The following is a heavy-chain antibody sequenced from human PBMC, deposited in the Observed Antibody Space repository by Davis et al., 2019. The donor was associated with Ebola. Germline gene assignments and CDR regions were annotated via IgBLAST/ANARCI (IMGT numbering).Heavy chain of an antibody. J-gene: IGHJ4*02. V-gene: IGHV1-18*01. CDR1: GYTFSRYG. CDR3: ARIPRHSSSWYEGVDY. D-gene: IGHD6-13*01. Sequence: ASVKVSCKASGYTFSRYGISWVRQAPGQGLEWMGWISAYNGETNYAQKLQGRVTMTTDTSTSTAYMELRSLRSDDTAVYYCARIPRHSSSWYEGVDYWGQGTLVTVSS. CDR2: ISAYNGET.